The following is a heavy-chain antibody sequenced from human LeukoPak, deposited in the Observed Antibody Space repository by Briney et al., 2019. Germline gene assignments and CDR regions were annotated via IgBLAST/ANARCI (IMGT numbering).Heavy chain of an antibody. CDR3: ATRRYCSSTSCYYWFDP. V-gene: IGHV4-30-4*08. D-gene: IGHD2-2*01. CDR1: RGSISSGDYY. Sequence: SETLSLTCIVSRGSISSGDYYWSWIRQPPGKGLEWIGYIYYSGSTYYNPSLKSRVTISVDTSKNQFSLKLSSVTAADTAVYYCATRRYCSSTSCYYWFDPWGQGTLVTVSS. J-gene: IGHJ5*02. CDR2: IYYSGST.